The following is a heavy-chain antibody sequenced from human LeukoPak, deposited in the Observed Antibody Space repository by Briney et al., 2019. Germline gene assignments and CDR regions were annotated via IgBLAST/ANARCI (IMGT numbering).Heavy chain of an antibody. D-gene: IGHD3-10*01. Sequence: GGSLRLSCAASGFTFSSYEMNWVRQAPGKGLEWVSYISSSGSTIYYADSVKGRFTISRDNVKNSLYLHTNSLRVEDTGVYYCARDLGDWYSSGFDDWGQGSLVIVSS. V-gene: IGHV3-48*03. CDR3: ARDLGDWYSSGFDD. CDR1: GFTFSSYE. CDR2: ISSSGSTI. J-gene: IGHJ4*02.